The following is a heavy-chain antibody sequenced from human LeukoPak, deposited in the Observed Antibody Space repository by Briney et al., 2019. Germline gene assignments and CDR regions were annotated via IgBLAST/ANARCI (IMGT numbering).Heavy chain of an antibody. Sequence: GGSLRLSCAASGFTFSSYWMHWVRQVPGKGLVWVSRINTDGSSTTYADSVKGRFTISRDDTENTLYLQMSSLRAEDTAVYYCAREWKKTGAFDHWGQGTLVTVSS. D-gene: IGHD1-1*01. CDR1: GFTFSSYW. V-gene: IGHV3-74*01. CDR3: AREWKKTGAFDH. J-gene: IGHJ4*02. CDR2: INTDGSST.